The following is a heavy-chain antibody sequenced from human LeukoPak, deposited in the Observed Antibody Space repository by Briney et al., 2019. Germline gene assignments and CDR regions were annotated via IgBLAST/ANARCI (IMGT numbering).Heavy chain of an antibody. CDR1: GYTFTGYY. CDR2: INPNSGGT. V-gene: IGHV1-2*02. J-gene: IGHJ6*03. CDR3: ASGLTYYYGSGSYYLLYYYYMDV. Sequence: ASVKVSCKASGYTFTGYYMHWVRQAPGQGLEWMGWINPNSGGTNYAQKFQGRVTMTRDTSISTAYMELSRLRSDDTAVYYCASGLTYYYGSGSYYLLYYYYMDVWGKGTTVTVSS. D-gene: IGHD3-10*01.